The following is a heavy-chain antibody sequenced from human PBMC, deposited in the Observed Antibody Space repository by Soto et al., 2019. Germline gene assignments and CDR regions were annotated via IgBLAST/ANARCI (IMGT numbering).Heavy chain of an antibody. Sequence: QVQLVQSGGEMQNPGASVTVSCKASGYMFTTYGMSWVRQAPGQWLEWMGWISAYNGNTNYAQNLQGRVAMTTDTSTGTAYMELRSLSSDDTALYFCARDGGFHAFDIWGQGTMDTVSS. J-gene: IGHJ3*02. D-gene: IGHD2-15*01. CDR2: ISAYNGNT. CDR1: GYMFTTYG. CDR3: ARDGGFHAFDI. V-gene: IGHV1-18*01.